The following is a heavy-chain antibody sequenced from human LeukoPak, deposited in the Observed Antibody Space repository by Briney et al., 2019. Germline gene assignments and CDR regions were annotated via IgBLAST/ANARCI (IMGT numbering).Heavy chain of an antibody. CDR2: IYYSGST. D-gene: IGHD3-3*01. V-gene: IGHV4-39*01. CDR1: GGSISSSNY. CDR3: ARAGRGYYDFWSGYYRFDY. J-gene: IGHJ4*02. Sequence: SETLSLTCTVSGGSISSSNYWGWIRQPPGKGLEWIGSIYYSGSTYYNPSLKSRVTISVDTSKNQFSLKLSSVTAADTAVYYCARAGRGYYDFWSGYYRFDYWGQGTLVTVSS.